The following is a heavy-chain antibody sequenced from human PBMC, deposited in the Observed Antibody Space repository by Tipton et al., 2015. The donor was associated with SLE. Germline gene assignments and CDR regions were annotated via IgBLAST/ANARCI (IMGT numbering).Heavy chain of an antibody. J-gene: IGHJ4*02. Sequence: QSGPEVKKPGASVKVSCKASGYTFTDYIISWVRQAPGQGLEWMGWISAYSGNTNYAQQLQGRVTMTTDTSTSTAYMELRSLRSDDTALYYCANMAVAGFDYWGQGTLVTVSS. CDR1: GYTFTDYI. V-gene: IGHV1-18*01. CDR3: ANMAVAGFDY. D-gene: IGHD6-19*01. CDR2: ISAYSGNT.